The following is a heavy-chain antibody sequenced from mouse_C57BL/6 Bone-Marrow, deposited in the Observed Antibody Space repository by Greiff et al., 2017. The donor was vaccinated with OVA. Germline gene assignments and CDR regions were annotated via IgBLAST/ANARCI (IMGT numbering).Heavy chain of an antibody. CDR1: GYTFTSYW. Sequence: VQLQQPGAELVRPGSSVKLSCKASGYTFTSYWMHWVKQRPIQGLEWIGNIDPSDSETHYNQKFKDKATLTVDKSSSTAYMQLSSRTSEDSAVYYCAREGDGYWFAYWGQGTLVTVSA. J-gene: IGHJ3*01. V-gene: IGHV1-52*01. CDR3: AREGDGYWFAY. D-gene: IGHD2-3*01. CDR2: IDPSDSET.